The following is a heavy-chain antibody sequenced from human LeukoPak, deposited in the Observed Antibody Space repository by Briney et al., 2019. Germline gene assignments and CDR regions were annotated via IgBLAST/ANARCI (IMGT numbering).Heavy chain of an antibody. D-gene: IGHD6-19*01. Sequence: SETLSLTCTVSGGSISSYFWSWIRQPPGKALEWIGYIYYSGSTNYNPSLKSRVTISVDTSKNQFSLKLSSVTAADTAVYYCAKTVAGYWYFDLWGRGTLVTVSS. CDR2: IYYSGST. CDR3: AKTVAGYWYFDL. J-gene: IGHJ2*01. CDR1: GGSISSYF. V-gene: IGHV4-59*08.